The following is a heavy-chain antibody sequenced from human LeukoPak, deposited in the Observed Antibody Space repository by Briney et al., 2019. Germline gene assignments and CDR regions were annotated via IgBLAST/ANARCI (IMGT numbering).Heavy chain of an antibody. D-gene: IGHD2-2*01. CDR1: GFTFSNYA. V-gene: IGHV3-23*01. Sequence: GGSLRLSCAASGFTFSNYAMTWVRQAPGKGLEWVSGISGSGSGTYYGDSVKGRFTISRDNSKNTLYLQMNSLRAEDTAVYYCAKTQYQLLTAFDIWGQGTMVTVSS. CDR2: ISGSGSGT. J-gene: IGHJ3*02. CDR3: AKTQYQLLTAFDI.